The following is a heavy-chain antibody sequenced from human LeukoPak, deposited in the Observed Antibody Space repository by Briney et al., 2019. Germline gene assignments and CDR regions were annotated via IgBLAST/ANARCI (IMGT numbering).Heavy chain of an antibody. D-gene: IGHD6-6*01. CDR3: VKGGNNSSPYYYAMDV. J-gene: IGHJ6*02. CDR1: GFTFRSYS. CDR2: ITGIGDST. V-gene: IGHV3-23*01. Sequence: PGGSLRLSCAASGFTFRSYSMHWVRLAPGKGLEWVSGITGIGDSTYYAGSVKGRFTISRDNSKNTLYMQMNSLRAEDTAIYYCVKGGNNSSPYYYAMDVWGQGTTVTVSS.